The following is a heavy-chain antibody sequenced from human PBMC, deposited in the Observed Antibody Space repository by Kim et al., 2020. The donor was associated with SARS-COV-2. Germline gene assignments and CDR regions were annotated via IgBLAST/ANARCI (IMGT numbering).Heavy chain of an antibody. D-gene: IGHD2-8*02. CDR3: ASYPFPVKILYWWCRARPTNRTLDV. CDR1: GFTFSDHY. Sequence: GGSLRLSCAASGFTFSDHYMDWVRQAPGKGLEWVGRTRNKANSYTTEYAASVKGRFTISRDDSKNSLYLQMNSLKTEDTAVYYCASYPFPVKILYWWCRARPTNRTLDVWGQGTTVTVSS. V-gene: IGHV3-72*01. CDR2: TRNKANSYTT. J-gene: IGHJ6*02.